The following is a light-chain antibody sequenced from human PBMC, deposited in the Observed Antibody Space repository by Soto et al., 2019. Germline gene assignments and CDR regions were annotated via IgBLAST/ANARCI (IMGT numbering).Light chain of an antibody. V-gene: IGLV1-51*01. Sequence: QSALTQPPSVSAAPGQKVTISCSGSSSNIGNNYVSRYQQLPGTAPKLLIYDNNKRPSGIPDRFSGSKSGTSATLGITGLQTGDEADYYCGTWDSSLSAYVFGTGTKVPVL. CDR2: DNN. J-gene: IGLJ1*01. CDR3: GTWDSSLSAYV. CDR1: SSNIGNNY.